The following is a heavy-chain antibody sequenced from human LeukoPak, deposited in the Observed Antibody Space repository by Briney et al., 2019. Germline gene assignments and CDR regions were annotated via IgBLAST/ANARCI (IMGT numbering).Heavy chain of an antibody. Sequence: SDTLSLTCTVSGGSISSYYWSWIRQPPGKGLEGIGYIYYSGSTNYNPSLKSRVTISVDTSKNQFSLKLSSVTAADTAVYYCARHKYSSSWYRFDPWGQGTLVTVSS. CDR1: GGSISSYY. CDR2: IYYSGST. D-gene: IGHD6-13*01. V-gene: IGHV4-59*08. CDR3: ARHKYSSSWYRFDP. J-gene: IGHJ5*02.